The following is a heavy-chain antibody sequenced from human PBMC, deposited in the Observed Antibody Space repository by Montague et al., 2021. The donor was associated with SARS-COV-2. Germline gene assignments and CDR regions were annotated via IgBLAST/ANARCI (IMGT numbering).Heavy chain of an antibody. CDR2: HSVST. J-gene: IGHJ5*02. Sequence: HSVSTNYNPSLKIRVTMSVDKSKNAFSLKLTPVTAADTAMYYCARRITMVRGVTKRNNWFDPWGRGILVTVAA. CDR3: ARRITMVRGVTKRNNWFDP. V-gene: IGHV4-4*02. D-gene: IGHD3-10*01.